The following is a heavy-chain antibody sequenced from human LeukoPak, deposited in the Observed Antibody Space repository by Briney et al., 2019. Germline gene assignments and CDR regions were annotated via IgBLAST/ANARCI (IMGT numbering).Heavy chain of an antibody. D-gene: IGHD3-10*01. V-gene: IGHV3-21*01. CDR1: GFTFTNYR. CDR3: AKYYYSSGSTFDP. CDR2: ISSTSGYI. J-gene: IGHJ5*02. Sequence: PGGSLRLSCAASGFTFTNYRMTWVRQAPGKGLEWVSSISSTSGYIFYADSVQGRFTISRDNAKSSLYPQMNSLRAEDTAVYYCAKYYYSSGSTFDPWGQGTLVTVSS.